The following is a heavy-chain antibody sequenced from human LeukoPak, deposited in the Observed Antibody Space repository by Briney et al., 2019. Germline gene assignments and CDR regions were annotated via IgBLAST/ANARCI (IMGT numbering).Heavy chain of an antibody. J-gene: IGHJ3*02. D-gene: IGHD1-7*01. Sequence: PGGSLRLSCAASGFTFTSYGMHWVRRAPGKGLEWVAVIWNDGSNKYYADSVKGRFTISRDNSKNTLYLQMNSLRVEDMAVYYCARPSGTWGAFDIWGQGTMVTVSS. V-gene: IGHV3-33*01. CDR3: ARPSGTWGAFDI. CDR1: GFTFTSYG. CDR2: IWNDGSNK.